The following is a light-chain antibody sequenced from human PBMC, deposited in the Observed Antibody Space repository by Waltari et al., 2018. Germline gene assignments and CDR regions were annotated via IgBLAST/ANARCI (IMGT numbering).Light chain of an antibody. CDR2: YAN. J-gene: IGKJ1*01. V-gene: IGKV1-13*02. CDR3: QQGNSYPWT. Sequence: IQMSQSPSSLSASVGDRVTITCRASQGISSYLNWYQQKPGKAPKLLIYYANSLASGVPSRFSGSGSGTEFTLTISSLQPEDFVTYYCQQGNSYPWTFGQGTKVEIK. CDR1: QGISSY.